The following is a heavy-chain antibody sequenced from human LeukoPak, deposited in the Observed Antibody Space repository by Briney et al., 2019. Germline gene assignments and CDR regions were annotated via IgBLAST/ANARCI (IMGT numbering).Heavy chain of an antibody. CDR3: ARSVYSSSWLDY. CDR2: INPNSGGT. J-gene: IGHJ4*02. Sequence: ASVKVSCKASGYTFTGYYMRWVRQAPGQGLEWMGWINPNSGGTNYAQKFQGRVTMTRDTSISTANMELSRLRSDDTAVYYCARSVYSSSWLDYWGQGTLVTVSS. D-gene: IGHD6-13*01. CDR1: GYTFTGYY. V-gene: IGHV1-2*02.